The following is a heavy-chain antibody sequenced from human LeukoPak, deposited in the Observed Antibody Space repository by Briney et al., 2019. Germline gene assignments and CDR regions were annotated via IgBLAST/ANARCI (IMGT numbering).Heavy chain of an antibody. CDR3: ASTADYSSSWYAQDYYYYYMDV. V-gene: IGHV3-23*01. Sequence: GGSLRLSCAASGFTFSSYAMSWVHQAPGKGLEWVSAISGSGGSTYYADSVKGRFTISRDNSKNTLYLQMNSLRAEDTAVYYCASTADYSSSWYAQDYYYYYMDVRGKGTTVTVSS. D-gene: IGHD6-13*01. CDR2: ISGSGGST. J-gene: IGHJ6*03. CDR1: GFTFSSYA.